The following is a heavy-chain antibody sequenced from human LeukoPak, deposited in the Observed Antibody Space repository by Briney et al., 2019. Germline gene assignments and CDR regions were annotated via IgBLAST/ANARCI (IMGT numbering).Heavy chain of an antibody. D-gene: IGHD3-10*01. Sequence: PGESLNISCKGSGYTFTSHWIGWVRQMPGKGLEWMGIIYPGDSDTRYSPSFQGQVTISADRSINPAYLQWSSLKASDTAMYYCARPGSGTIGIDYWGQGTLVTVSS. J-gene: IGHJ4*02. CDR2: IYPGDSDT. CDR1: GYTFTSHW. CDR3: ARPGSGTIGIDY. V-gene: IGHV5-51*01.